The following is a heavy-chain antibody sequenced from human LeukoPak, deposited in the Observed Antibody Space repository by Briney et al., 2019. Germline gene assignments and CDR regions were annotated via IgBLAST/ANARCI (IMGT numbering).Heavy chain of an antibody. CDR1: GFTFSSYG. CDR2: IRYDGSNK. J-gene: IGHJ5*02. D-gene: IGHD2-2*01. V-gene: IGHV3-30*02. Sequence: PGGSLRLSCAASGFTFSSYGMHWVRQAPGKGLEWVAFIRYDGSNKYYADSVKGRFTISRDNSKNTLYLQMNSLRAEDTAVYYCAKDPEDIVVVPAAITNWFDPWGQGTLVTVSS. CDR3: AKDPEDIVVVPAAITNWFDP.